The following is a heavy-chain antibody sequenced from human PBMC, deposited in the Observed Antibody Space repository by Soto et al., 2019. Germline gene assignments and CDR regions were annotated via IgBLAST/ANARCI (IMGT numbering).Heavy chain of an antibody. Sequence: GGSLRLSCAASGFTFSSYSMNWVRQAPGKGLEWVSSISSSSSYIYYADSVKGRFTISRDNAKNSLYLQMNSLRAEDTAVYYCARSGNSWSYLTSPSPFDYWGQGTLVTVSS. D-gene: IGHD1-26*01. CDR1: GFTFSSYS. CDR3: ARSGNSWSYLTSPSPFDY. CDR2: ISSSSSYI. V-gene: IGHV3-21*01. J-gene: IGHJ4*02.